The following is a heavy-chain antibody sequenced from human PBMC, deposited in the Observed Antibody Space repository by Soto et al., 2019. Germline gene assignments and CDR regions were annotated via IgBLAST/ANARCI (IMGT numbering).Heavy chain of an antibody. V-gene: IGHV3-64D*08. CDR1: GFSFSHYA. D-gene: IGHD3-3*01. J-gene: IGHJ4*02. CDR2: ISSNGGNT. Sequence: EVQLVESGGGLVQPGGSLRLSCSASGFSFSHYAMHWVRQAPGKGLEYVSEISSNGGNTYYADSVKGRFTISRDNSKNPLFLQMSSPGGEGTGVVFFGEGLGGYYFDYWGQGTLVTVSS. CDR3: GEGLGGYYFDY.